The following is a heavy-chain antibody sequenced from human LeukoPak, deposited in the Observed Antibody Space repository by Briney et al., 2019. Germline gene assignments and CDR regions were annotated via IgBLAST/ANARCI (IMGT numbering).Heavy chain of an antibody. CDR2: MYTSGST. V-gene: IGHV4-4*07. D-gene: IGHD3-10*01. CDR1: GGSISSYY. J-gene: IGHJ6*03. CDR3: ARRLVKRFGDPIIQYYYMDV. Sequence: SETLSLTCTVSGGSISSYYWSWIRQSVGKGLEWIGRMYTSGSTNYNPSLKSRVTMSVDTSKNQFSLKLSSVTAADTAVYYCARRLVKRFGDPIIQYYYMDVWGKGTRSPSP.